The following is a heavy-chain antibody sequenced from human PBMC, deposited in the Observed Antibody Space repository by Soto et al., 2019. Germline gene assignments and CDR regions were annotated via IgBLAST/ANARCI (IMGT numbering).Heavy chain of an antibody. J-gene: IGHJ2*01. D-gene: IGHD4-17*01. V-gene: IGHV3-23*01. CDR2: ISGSGGST. CDR3: ANVGRKAYYGDYVTHWYFDL. CDR1: GFTFSSYA. Sequence: EVQLLESGGGLVQPGGSLRLSCAASGFTFSSYAMSWVRQAPGKGLEWVSAISGSGGSTYSADSVKGRFTISRANSKNTLYLQMNSLRAEDTAVYYCANVGRKAYYGDYVTHWYFDLGGRGTLVTVSS.